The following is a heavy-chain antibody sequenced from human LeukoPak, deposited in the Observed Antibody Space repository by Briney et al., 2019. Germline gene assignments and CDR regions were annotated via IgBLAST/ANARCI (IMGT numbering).Heavy chain of an antibody. J-gene: IGHJ3*02. Sequence: GGSLRLSCAASGFTFSIYWMYWVRQAPGKGLMWVSRCDSDGSGTTYVDSVKGRFTVSRDNAKSTLYLQMSSLRAEDTAVYYRATSSVWGGAFNIWGQGTMVTVSS. CDR2: CDSDGSGT. V-gene: IGHV3-74*01. D-gene: IGHD3-16*01. CDR3: ATSSVWGGAFNI. CDR1: GFTFSIYW.